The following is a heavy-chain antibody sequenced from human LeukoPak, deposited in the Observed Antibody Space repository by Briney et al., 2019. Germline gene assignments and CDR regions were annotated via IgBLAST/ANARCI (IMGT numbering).Heavy chain of an antibody. V-gene: IGHV4-59*01. CDR2: IYYSGST. CDR3: ATHFRTPDY. CDR1: GGSISSYY. D-gene: IGHD1-14*01. J-gene: IGHJ4*02. Sequence: SETLSLTCTVSGGSISSYYWSWIRQPPGKGLEWIGYIYYSGSTNYNPSLKSRVTISVDTSKNQFSLKLSSVTAADTAVCYCATHFRTPDYWGQGTLVTVSS.